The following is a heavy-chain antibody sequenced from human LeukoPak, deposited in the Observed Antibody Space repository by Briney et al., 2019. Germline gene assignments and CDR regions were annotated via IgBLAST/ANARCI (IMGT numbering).Heavy chain of an antibody. V-gene: IGHV4-59*01. CDR2: IYYSGST. J-gene: IGHJ4*02. CDR1: GGSISSYY. D-gene: IGHD3-22*01. CDR3: ARGVVVTFDY. Sequence: PSETLSLTCTVSGGSISSYYWSWIRQPPGKGLEWIGYIYYSGSTNYNPPLKSRVTISVDTSKNQFSLKLSSVTAADTAVYYCARGVVVTFDYWGQGTLVTVSS.